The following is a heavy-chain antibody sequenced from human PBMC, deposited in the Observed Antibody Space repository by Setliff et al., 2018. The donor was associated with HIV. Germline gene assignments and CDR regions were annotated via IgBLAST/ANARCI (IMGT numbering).Heavy chain of an antibody. CDR2: IYSAGST. J-gene: IGHJ4*02. D-gene: IGHD4-17*01. CDR1: GTSISSHY. CDR3: AKGAGFYGDYTFDY. V-gene: IGHV4-59*11. Sequence: TSETLSLTCTVSGTSISSHYWSWIRQSPGRELEWIGYIYSAGSTNYNPSLQSRVSISMDASKNKFSLKVTSVTSADTAVYYCAKGAGFYGDYTFDYWGQGHLVTRLL.